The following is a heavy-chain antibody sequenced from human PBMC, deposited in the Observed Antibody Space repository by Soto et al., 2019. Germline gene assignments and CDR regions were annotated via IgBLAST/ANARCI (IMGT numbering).Heavy chain of an antibody. CDR3: AKDSRVGYCSSTSCLRYY. D-gene: IGHD2-2*01. CDR2: ISGSGGST. CDR1: GFTFSSYA. V-gene: IGHV3-23*01. J-gene: IGHJ4*02. Sequence: PGGSLRLSCAASGFTFSSYAMSWVRQAPGKGLEWVSAISGSGGSTYYADSVKGRFTISRDNSKNTLYLQMNSLRAEDTAVYYCAKDSRVGYCSSTSCLRYYWGQGTLVNVSS.